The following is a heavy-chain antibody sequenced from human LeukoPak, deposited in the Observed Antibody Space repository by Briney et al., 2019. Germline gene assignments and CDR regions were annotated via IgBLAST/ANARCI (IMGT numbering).Heavy chain of an antibody. CDR3: ARVPQYYDSRGYSGVDVFDI. D-gene: IGHD3-22*01. V-gene: IGHV3-30-3*01. J-gene: IGHJ3*02. CDR1: GFTFGNYV. Sequence: GGSLRLSCAASGFTFGNYVVNWVRQAPGQGLEWLAVISYDGTNKYYADSVKGRFTISRDHSQSTVDLQMNTLRGADTAVYYCARVPQYYDSRGYSGVDVFDIWGQGTMVTVSS. CDR2: ISYDGTNK.